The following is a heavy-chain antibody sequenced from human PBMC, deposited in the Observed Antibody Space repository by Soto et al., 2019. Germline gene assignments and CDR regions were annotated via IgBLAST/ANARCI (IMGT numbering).Heavy chain of an antibody. Sequence: QVQLVQSGAEVKKPGASVKVSCKASGYTFTSYDINWVRQATGQGLEWMGWMNPNSGNTGYAQKFQGGATMTRNTSKSTAYMELSSLRSEDTGVHYCARNLGYRSSTSCPDDACDIWGDGTMVTVSS. D-gene: IGHD2-2*01. V-gene: IGHV1-8*01. CDR1: GYTFTSYD. CDR2: MNPNSGNT. J-gene: IGHJ3*02. CDR3: ARNLGYRSSTSCPDDACDI.